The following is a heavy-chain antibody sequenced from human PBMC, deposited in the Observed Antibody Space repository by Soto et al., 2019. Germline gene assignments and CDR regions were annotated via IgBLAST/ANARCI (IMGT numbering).Heavy chain of an antibody. CDR3: ARGRVMGGIDLNLYVMDV. CDR2: ISYDGNYK. V-gene: IGHV3-30-3*01. Sequence: QVQLVESGGGVVQPGTSLRLSCAASEFSFSNYAIHWVRQAPGKGLEWVSSISYDGNYKYYADSVKGRFTISRDNSKNTLYLQMNSLRTEDTAVYYCARGRVMGGIDLNLYVMDVWGQGNTVTVSS. CDR1: EFSFSNYA. J-gene: IGHJ6*02. D-gene: IGHD5-12*01.